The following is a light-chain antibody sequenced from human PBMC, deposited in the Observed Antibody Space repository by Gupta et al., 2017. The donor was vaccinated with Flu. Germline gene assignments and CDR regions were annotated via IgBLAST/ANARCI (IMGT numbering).Light chain of an antibody. Sequence: QSALTQPASVSGSPGQSIQISCAGSSSDVGRSDSVSWYRQHPGKAPKLLIYDVGSRPSGVSGRFSGSKSGNTASLTISGLQAEDETDYYCSSYTSTDTFYVFGTGTKVTVL. CDR3: SSYTSTDTFYV. J-gene: IGLJ1*01. CDR1: SSDVGRSDS. CDR2: DVG. V-gene: IGLV2-14*01.